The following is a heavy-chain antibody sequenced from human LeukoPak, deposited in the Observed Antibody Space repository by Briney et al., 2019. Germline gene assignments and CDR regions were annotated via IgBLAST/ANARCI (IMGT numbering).Heavy chain of an antibody. Sequence: PGRSLRLSCAASGVIFSNYWMHWVRQAPGKGLVWVSRINRDGSSTSYADSVKGRFTSSRDNAKNTLYLQMNSLRAEDTAVYYCARGGGYSYGSFDYWGQGTLVTVSS. CDR3: ARGGGYSYGSFDY. J-gene: IGHJ4*02. CDR2: INRDGSST. CDR1: GVIFSNYW. D-gene: IGHD5-18*01. V-gene: IGHV3-74*01.